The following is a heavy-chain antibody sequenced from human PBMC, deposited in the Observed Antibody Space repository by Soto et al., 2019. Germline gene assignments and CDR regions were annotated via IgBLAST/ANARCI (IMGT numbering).Heavy chain of an antibody. D-gene: IGHD6-19*01. CDR3: ATDQGLSSSGWS. CDR2: IKSKTDGGTT. V-gene: IGHV3-15*07. J-gene: IGHJ5*02. CDR1: GFTFSNAW. Sequence: VQLVESGGGLVKPGGSLRLSCAASGFTFSNAWINWVRQAPGKGLEWVGHIKSKTDGGTTDYAAPVKGRFTISRDDSKNTLYLQMNVLRTEDTAVYYCATDQGLSSSGWSWGQGTLVTVSS.